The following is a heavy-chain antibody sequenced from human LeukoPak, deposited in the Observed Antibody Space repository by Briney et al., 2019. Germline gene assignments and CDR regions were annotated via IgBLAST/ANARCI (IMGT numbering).Heavy chain of an antibody. CDR1: GGSISSSGYY. J-gene: IGHJ4*02. CDR2: IYYSGST. CDR3: ARTLRGYSGYAPRYYFDY. V-gene: IGHV4-39*07. D-gene: IGHD5-12*01. Sequence: PSETLSLTCTVSGGSISSSGYYWGWIRQPPGKGLEWIGCIYYSGSTYYNPSLKSRVTISVDTSKNQFSLKLSSVTAADTAVYYCARTLRGYSGYAPRYYFDYWGQGTLVTVSS.